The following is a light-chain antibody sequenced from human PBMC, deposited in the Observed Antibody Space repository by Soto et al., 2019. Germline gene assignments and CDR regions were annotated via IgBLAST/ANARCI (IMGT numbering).Light chain of an antibody. CDR2: HAS. V-gene: IGKV1-5*01. CDR1: QGISNW. Sequence: DIQMTQSPSTLSASIGDRVTIACRASQGISNWLAWYQQKPGKAPKLLIFHASSLEGGVPSRFSGSGSGTEFTLTISSLQSDDFATYYCQQNNTYPTFGQGTRVEIK. CDR3: QQNNTYPT. J-gene: IGKJ1*01.